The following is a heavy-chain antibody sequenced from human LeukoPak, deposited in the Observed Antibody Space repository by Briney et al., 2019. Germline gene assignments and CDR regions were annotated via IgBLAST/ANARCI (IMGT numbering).Heavy chain of an antibody. Sequence: SETLSLTCTVSGGSITTDYWSWIRQPPGKRLEWMGYIYYTGTTNYNPSFKSRVTISVDTSKNQFSLRVNSVTDADTAVYYCARLHYSKDGISRPSMDVWGRGTTVIVSS. V-gene: IGHV4-59*08. CDR2: IYYTGTT. J-gene: IGHJ6*03. D-gene: IGHD4-11*01. CDR3: ARLHYSKDGISRPSMDV. CDR1: GGSITTDY.